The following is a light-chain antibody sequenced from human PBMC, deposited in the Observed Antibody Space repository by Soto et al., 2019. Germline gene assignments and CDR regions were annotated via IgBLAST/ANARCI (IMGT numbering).Light chain of an antibody. Sequence: EIVLTQSPATVSLSPGESATLSCRASQSVPRSYLAWYQQKPGQAPRLLIYGTSSRATGIPDRFSGSGSGTDFTLTISRLEPEDFAVFYCQQYGSSITFGQGTRLEIK. CDR1: QSVPRSY. CDR3: QQYGSSIT. J-gene: IGKJ5*01. V-gene: IGKV3-20*01. CDR2: GTS.